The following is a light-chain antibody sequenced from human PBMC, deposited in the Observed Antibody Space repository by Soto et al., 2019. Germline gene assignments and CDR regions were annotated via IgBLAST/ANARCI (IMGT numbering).Light chain of an antibody. CDR2: GVT. V-gene: IGLV2-14*01. CDR3: FSHRGGDSHV. J-gene: IGLJ1*01. CDR1: SSDVGAYNY. Sequence: QSALTQPASVSGSPGQSITISCTGTSSDVGAYNYVSWYQQYPGKAPKLMMYGVTNRPSGVSNRFSGSKTGNTASLTISGLQAEDEADYYCFSHRGGDSHVFGTGTKVTVL.